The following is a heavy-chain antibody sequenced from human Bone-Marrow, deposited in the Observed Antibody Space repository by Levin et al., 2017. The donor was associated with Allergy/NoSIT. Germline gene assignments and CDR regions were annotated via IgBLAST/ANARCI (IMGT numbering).Heavy chain of an antibody. CDR3: VRDGNSGWSDLDY. Sequence: SCAASGFALSSYWMHWVRQVPGKGLVWVSRINPDGRNTSYADSVKGRFTISRDNAGNTLFLQMSSLRADDTAVYYCVRDGNSGWSDLDYWGQGTLVTVSS. D-gene: IGHD6-19*01. CDR2: INPDGRNT. J-gene: IGHJ4*02. V-gene: IGHV3-74*01. CDR1: GFALSSYW.